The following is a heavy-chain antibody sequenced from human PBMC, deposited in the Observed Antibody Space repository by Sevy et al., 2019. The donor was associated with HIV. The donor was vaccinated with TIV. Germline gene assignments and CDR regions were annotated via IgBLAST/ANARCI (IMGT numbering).Heavy chain of an antibody. J-gene: IGHJ4*02. Sequence: GGSLRLSCAASGFTFSSYAMHWVRQAPGKGLEWVAVISYDGSNKYYADSVKGRFTISRDNSKNTLYLQMNSLRAEDTAVYYCARDLRSDYRGQGTLVTVSS. V-gene: IGHV3-30-3*01. CDR1: GFTFSSYA. CDR3: ARDLRSDY. CDR2: ISYDGSNK.